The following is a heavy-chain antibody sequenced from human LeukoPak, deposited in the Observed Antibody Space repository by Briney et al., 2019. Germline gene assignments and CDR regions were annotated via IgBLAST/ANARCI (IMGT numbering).Heavy chain of an antibody. V-gene: IGHV1-69*04. D-gene: IGHD4-17*01. CDR2: IIPILGIA. Sequence: ASVKVSCKASGGTFSSYASSWVRQAPGQGVEWMGRIIPILGIANYAQKFQGRVTITADKSTSTAYMELSSLRSEDTAVYYCARGNYGDPRYYFDYWGQGTLVTVSS. J-gene: IGHJ4*02. CDR1: GGTFSSYA. CDR3: ARGNYGDPRYYFDY.